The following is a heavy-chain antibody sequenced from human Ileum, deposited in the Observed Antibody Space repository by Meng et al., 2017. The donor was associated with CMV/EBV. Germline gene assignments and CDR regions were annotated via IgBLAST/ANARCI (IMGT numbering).Heavy chain of an antibody. CDR2: ISFDGSNT. CDR1: GFTFSSYV. Sequence: GESLKISCAASGFTFSSYVMHWVRQAPGKGLEWVTLISFDGSNTYDADSVKGRFTITRDNSKNTLYLQMNSLRAEDTAVYYCARGIMLDRLFPFDYWGQGTLVTVSS. D-gene: IGHD2-2*03. CDR3: ARGIMLDRLFPFDY. J-gene: IGHJ4*02. V-gene: IGHV3-30*04.